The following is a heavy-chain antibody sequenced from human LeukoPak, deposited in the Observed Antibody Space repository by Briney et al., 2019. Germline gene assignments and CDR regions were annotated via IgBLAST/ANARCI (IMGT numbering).Heavy chain of an antibody. D-gene: IGHD2-21*01. CDR2: IYSSGST. V-gene: IGHV4-61*02. CDR1: GASISGSGYY. J-gene: IGHJ6*03. Sequence: SETLSLTCAVSGASISGSGYYWGWIRQPAGKGLEWIGRIYSSGSTNYNPSLKSRVTISVDTSKNQFSLKLNSLTAADTAVYYCARDQPLADCGGVRPPYYYYMDVWGKGTTVTISS. CDR3: ARDQPLADCGGVRPPYYYYMDV.